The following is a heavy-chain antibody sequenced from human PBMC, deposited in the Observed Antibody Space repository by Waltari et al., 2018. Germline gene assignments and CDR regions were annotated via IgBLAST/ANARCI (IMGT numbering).Heavy chain of an antibody. V-gene: IGHV3-43D*04. CDR2: ISWDGGST. CDR3: AKDGSGGSWGWFDP. D-gene: IGHD2-15*01. Sequence: EVQLVESGGVVVQPGGSLRLSCAASGFTFDDYAMPWVRQAPGKGLEWVSLISWDGGSTYYADSVKGRFTISRDNSKNSLYLQMNSLRAEDTALYYCAKDGSGGSWGWFDPWGQGTLVTVSS. CDR1: GFTFDDYA. J-gene: IGHJ5*02.